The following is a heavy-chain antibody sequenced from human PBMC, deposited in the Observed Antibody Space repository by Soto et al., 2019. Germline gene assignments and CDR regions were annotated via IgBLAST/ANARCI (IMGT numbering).Heavy chain of an antibody. CDR3: ARDGGYCSSTSCYPIDY. CDR2: IIPIFGTA. J-gene: IGHJ4*02. CDR1: GGTFSSYA. D-gene: IGHD2-2*01. Sequence: QVQLVQSGAEVKKPGSSVKVSCKASGGTFSSYAISWVRQAPGQGLEWMGGIIPIFGTANYAQKFQGRVTITADESTSTAYMELSSLRSEDTALYYCARDGGYCSSTSCYPIDYWGQGTLVTVSS. V-gene: IGHV1-69*01.